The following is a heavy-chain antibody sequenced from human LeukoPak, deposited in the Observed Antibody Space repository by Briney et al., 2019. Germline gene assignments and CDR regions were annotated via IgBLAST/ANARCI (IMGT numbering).Heavy chain of an antibody. Sequence: SETLSLTCAVYGGSFSPYYWSWIRQPPGKGLEWIGEINHSGSTNYNPSLKSRVTISVDTSKNQFSLKLSSVTAADTAVYYCARCERGGDCYSFDYWGQGTLVTVSS. CDR2: INHSGST. V-gene: IGHV4-34*01. J-gene: IGHJ4*02. CDR3: ARCERGGDCYSFDY. CDR1: GGSFSPYY. D-gene: IGHD2-21*02.